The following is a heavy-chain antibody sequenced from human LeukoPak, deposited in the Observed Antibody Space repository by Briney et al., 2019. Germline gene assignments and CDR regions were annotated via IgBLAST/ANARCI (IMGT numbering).Heavy chain of an antibody. V-gene: IGHV3-30*18. Sequence: PGRSLRLSCAASGFTFRSYGMHWVRQTPGKGLEWVAVISYDGSNKYYADSVKGRFTISRDNSKNTLYLQMNSLRAEDTALYFCANEVRPNDYWGRGTLVTVSS. CDR1: GFTFRSYG. J-gene: IGHJ4*02. D-gene: IGHD4/OR15-4a*01. CDR2: ISYDGSNK. CDR3: ANEVRPNDY.